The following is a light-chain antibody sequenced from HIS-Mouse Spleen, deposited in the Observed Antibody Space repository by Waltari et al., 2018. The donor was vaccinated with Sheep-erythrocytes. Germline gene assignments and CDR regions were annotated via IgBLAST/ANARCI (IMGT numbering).Light chain of an antibody. Sequence: QSALTQPRPVSGSPGQSVTISCTGTSSYVGGYNYVSWSQQHPGKAPKLMIYDVSKRPSGVPDRFSGSKSGNTASLTISGLQAEDEADYYCCSYAGSYNHVFATGTKVTVL. V-gene: IGLV2-11*01. J-gene: IGLJ1*01. CDR2: DVS. CDR3: CSYAGSYNHV. CDR1: SSYVGGYNY.